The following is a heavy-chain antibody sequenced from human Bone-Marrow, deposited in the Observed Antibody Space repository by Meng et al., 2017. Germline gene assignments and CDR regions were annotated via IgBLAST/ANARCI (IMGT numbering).Heavy chain of an antibody. D-gene: IGHD3-10*01. J-gene: IGHJ4*02. CDR3: VRVDWSGGNPIDS. Sequence: QGQLKESGPGLVKPSGTLSPTCAVSGGSIISINWWTWVRQPPGKGLEWIGEIFHTGNTNFHPSLKSRVTISVDKSKNQFSLKLNSVTAADTAVYYCVRVDWSGGNPIDSWGQGTLVTVSS. CDR2: IFHTGNT. V-gene: IGHV4-4*02. CDR1: GGSIISINW.